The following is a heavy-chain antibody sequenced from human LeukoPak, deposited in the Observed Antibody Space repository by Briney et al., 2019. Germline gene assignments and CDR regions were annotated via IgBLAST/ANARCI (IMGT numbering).Heavy chain of an antibody. CDR3: ARGAYDSSGYYYFDY. Sequence: ASVKVSCKVSGYTLTELSMHWVRQAPGKGLEWMGGFDPEDGETIYAQKFQGRVTMTRNTSISTAYMELSSLRSEDTAVYYCARGAYDSSGYYYFDYWGQGTLVTVSS. J-gene: IGHJ4*02. V-gene: IGHV1-24*01. D-gene: IGHD3-22*01. CDR2: FDPEDGET. CDR1: GYTLTELS.